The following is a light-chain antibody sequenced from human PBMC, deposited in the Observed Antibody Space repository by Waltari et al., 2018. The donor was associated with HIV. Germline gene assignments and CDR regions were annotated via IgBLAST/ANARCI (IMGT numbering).Light chain of an antibody. J-gene: IGKJ2*01. V-gene: IGKV1-33*01. CDR2: DAS. CDR1: QDINNF. CDR3: QQQDGFPPYT. Sequence: IQMTQSPSSLSASVGDRVTITCQASQDINNFLNWYQQGPGQAPKLLIYDASNLETGVPSRFSGSVSGTDFTFTINSLQPEDIATYYCQQQDGFPPYTFGQGTKVEIE.